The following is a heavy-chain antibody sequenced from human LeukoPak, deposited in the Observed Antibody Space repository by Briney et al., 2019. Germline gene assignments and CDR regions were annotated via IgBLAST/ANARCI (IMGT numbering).Heavy chain of an antibody. CDR2: ISYSGNT. CDR1: AGSISSSDYY. J-gene: IGHJ6*03. V-gene: IGHV4-39*02. D-gene: IGHD3-22*01. CDR3: SRLTHSYYSDTSGYYPYYYMDA. Sequence: PSETLSLTCTVSAGSISSSDYYWGWIRQSPGKGLEWIGRISYSGNTYYNPSLKSRVTISVDTSKNHFSLRLSSVTAADTAVYYCSRLTHSYYSDTSGYYPYYYMDAWGEGTTVAVSS.